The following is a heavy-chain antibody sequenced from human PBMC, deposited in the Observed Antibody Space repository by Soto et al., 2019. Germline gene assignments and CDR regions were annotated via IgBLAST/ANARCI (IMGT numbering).Heavy chain of an antibody. V-gene: IGHV4-39*01. CDR1: GGSISSSSYY. CDR2: IYYSGST. D-gene: IGHD6-6*01. Sequence: SETLSLTCTVSGGSISSSSYYWGWIRQPPGKGLEWIGSIYYSGSTYYNPSLKSRVTISVDTSKNQFSLKLSSVTAADTAVYYCARRPDSSSSGVFDYWGQGTLVTVSS. CDR3: ARRPDSSSSGVFDY. J-gene: IGHJ4*02.